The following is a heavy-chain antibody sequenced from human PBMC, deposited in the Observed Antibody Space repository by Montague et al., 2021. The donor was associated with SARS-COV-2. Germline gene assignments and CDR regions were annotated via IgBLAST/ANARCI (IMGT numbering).Heavy chain of an antibody. V-gene: IGHV4-34*01. J-gene: IGHJ4*02. D-gene: IGHD1-14*01. Sequence: SETLSLTCAVYGGSFSGYYWSWIRQPPGKGLEWIGEVNHSGSTNYNPSLKSRVTMSVDTSRNQFSLKLSSATAADTAVYYCARGARKGDGLRLGAFDFGGQGPLAT. CDR2: VNHSGST. CDR3: ARGARKGDGLRLGAFDF. CDR1: GGSFSGYY.